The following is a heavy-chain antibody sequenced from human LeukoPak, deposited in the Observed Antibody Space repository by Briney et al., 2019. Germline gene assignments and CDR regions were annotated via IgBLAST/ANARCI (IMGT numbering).Heavy chain of an antibody. J-gene: IGHJ3*02. CDR2: IRSKANGYTT. V-gene: IGHV3-73*01. Sequence: GGSLRLSCAASGFTFSTYGMHWVRQASGKGLEWVGRIRSKANGYTTAYGASVKGRFTISRDDSQRATYVQMNSLKIEDTAVYYCTRLAGGDAFDIWGPGTMVTVSS. D-gene: IGHD2-15*01. CDR1: GFTFSTYG. CDR3: TRLAGGDAFDI.